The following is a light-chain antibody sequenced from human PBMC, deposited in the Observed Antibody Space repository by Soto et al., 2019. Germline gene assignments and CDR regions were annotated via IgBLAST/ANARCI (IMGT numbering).Light chain of an antibody. V-gene: IGKV3-15*01. CDR3: QQYNSYPWT. CDR2: DES. CDR1: QSISRS. J-gene: IGKJ1*01. Sequence: EIVLTQSPAILSVSPGERATLSCRASQSISRSLAWYQQKPGQAPRLLISDESTRATGIPARFSGSGSGTEFTLTNTSLQPDDFATYYCQQYNSYPWTFGQGTKVDI.